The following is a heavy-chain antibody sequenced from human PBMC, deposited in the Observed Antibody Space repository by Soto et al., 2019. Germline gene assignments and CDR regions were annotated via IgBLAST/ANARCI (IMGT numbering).Heavy chain of an antibody. Sequence: QVQLVQSGAEVKKPGSSVKVSCKASGGTFSSYAISWVRQAPGQGLEWMGGIIPIFGTANYAQKFQGRVTITADESTSTAYMELSSLRSEDTVVYYCGEGGADDIWGKIDYWGQGTLVTVSS. CDR3: GEGGADDIWGKIDY. D-gene: IGHD7-27*01. J-gene: IGHJ4*02. CDR1: GGTFSSYA. V-gene: IGHV1-69*01. CDR2: IIPIFGTA.